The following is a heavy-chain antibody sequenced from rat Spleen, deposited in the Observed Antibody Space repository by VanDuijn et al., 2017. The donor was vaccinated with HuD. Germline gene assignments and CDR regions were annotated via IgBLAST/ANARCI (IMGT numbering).Heavy chain of an antibody. CDR2: ISYDGGRN. J-gene: IGHJ4*01. Sequence: EVQLVESGGGLVQPGRSLKLSCAASGFTFSDYYMAWVRQAPTKGLEWVATISYDGGRNFYRDSVKGRFTISRDNAKNSLYLQMDSLRSEDTAIYFCTRGYVMDAWGQGASVTVSS. CDR1: GFTFSDYY. V-gene: IGHV5-20*01. CDR3: TRGYVMDA.